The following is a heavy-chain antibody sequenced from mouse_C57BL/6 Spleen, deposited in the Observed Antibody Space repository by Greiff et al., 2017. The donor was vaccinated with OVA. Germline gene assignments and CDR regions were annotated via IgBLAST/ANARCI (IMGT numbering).Heavy chain of an antibody. V-gene: IGHV14-3*01. Sequence: VQLQQSVAELVRPGASVKLSCTASGFNIKNTYMHWVKQRPEQGLEWIGRIDPANGNTKYAPKFQGKATITADTSSNTAYLQLSSLTSEDTAIYYCARACYYGSSPSYWYFDVWGTGTTVTVSS. D-gene: IGHD1-1*01. CDR1: GFNIKNTY. CDR2: IDPANGNT. J-gene: IGHJ1*03. CDR3: ARACYYGSSPSYWYFDV.